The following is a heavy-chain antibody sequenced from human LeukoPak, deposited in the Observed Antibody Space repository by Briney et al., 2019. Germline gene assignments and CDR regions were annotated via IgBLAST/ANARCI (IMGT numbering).Heavy chain of an antibody. CDR1: GYTFTGYN. CDR3: AREIVGATPAGY. CDR2: INPNSGGT. Sequence: GASVKVSCKASGYTFTGYNMHWVRQAPGQGLEWMGWINPNSGGTNYAQKFQGRVTMTRDTSISTAYMELSRLRSDDTAVYYCAREIVGATPAGYWGQGTLVTVSS. D-gene: IGHD1-26*01. V-gene: IGHV1-2*02. J-gene: IGHJ4*02.